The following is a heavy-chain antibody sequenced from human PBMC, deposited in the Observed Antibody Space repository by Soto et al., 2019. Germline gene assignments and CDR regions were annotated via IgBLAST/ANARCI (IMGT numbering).Heavy chain of an antibody. CDR3: ARDSGSPDPYYYYAMDV. J-gene: IGHJ6*02. CDR1: GYSFTTYW. D-gene: IGHD1-26*01. CDR2: IYPGDSDT. Sequence: GESLKISCKGSGYSFTTYWIGWVRQMPVKGLEWMGIIYPGDSDTRYSPSFEGQVTISVDKSISTAYLQWSSLKASDTGMYYCARDSGSPDPYYYYAMDVWGQGTTVTVSS. V-gene: IGHV5-51*01.